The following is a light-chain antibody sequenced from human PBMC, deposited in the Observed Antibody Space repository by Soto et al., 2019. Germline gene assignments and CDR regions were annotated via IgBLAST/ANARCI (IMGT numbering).Light chain of an antibody. CDR3: SSFASSSTYV. Sequence: QSVLTQPAPVSGSPGQSITISCTGTSSDVGAYKFVSWYQHHPGKAPKLIIYDVTTRPSGVSNRFSGSKSGDTASLTISGLQSEDEADYYCSSFASSSTYVFGTGTKSPS. J-gene: IGLJ1*01. V-gene: IGLV2-14*03. CDR2: DVT. CDR1: SSDVGAYKF.